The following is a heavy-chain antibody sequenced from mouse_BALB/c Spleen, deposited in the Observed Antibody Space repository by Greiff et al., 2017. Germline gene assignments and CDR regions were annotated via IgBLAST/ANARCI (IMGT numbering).Heavy chain of an antibody. J-gene: IGHJ4*01. V-gene: IGHV5-6-5*01. CDR3: ARGLGWLPSLYAMDY. D-gene: IGHD2-3*01. CDR1: GFTFSSYA. CDR2: ISSGGST. Sequence: EVKLVESGGGLVKPGGSLKLSCAASGFTFSSYAMSWVRQTPEKRLEWVASISSGGSTYYPDSVKGRFTISRDNARNILYLQMSSLRSEDTAMYYCARGLGWLPSLYAMDYWGQGTSVTVSS.